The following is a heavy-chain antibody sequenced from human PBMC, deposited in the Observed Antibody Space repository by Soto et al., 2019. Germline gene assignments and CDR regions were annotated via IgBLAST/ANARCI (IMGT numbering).Heavy chain of an antibody. CDR3: VRDSGNGWKDY. CDR2: IDHSGST. V-gene: IGHV4-4*02. D-gene: IGHD6-19*01. CDR1: GGSISSTNW. Sequence: SETLSLTCAGSGGSISSTNWWNWVRQPPGKGLEWIGEIDHSGSTNYNPSLKSRVTMSVDKPKNQFSLKLSSVTAADTAVYYCVRDSGNGWKDYWGQGTLVTVSS. J-gene: IGHJ4*02.